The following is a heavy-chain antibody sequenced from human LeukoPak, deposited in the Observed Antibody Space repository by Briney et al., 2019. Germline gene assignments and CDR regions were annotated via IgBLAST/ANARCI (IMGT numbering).Heavy chain of an antibody. CDR2: IIPIFGTA. CDR1: GGTFSSYA. D-gene: IGHD6-13*01. Sequence: GASVKVSCKASGGTFSSYAISWVRQVPGQGLEWMGGIIPIFGTANYAQKFQGRVTITADESTSTAYMELSSLRSEDTAVYYCARHGAAAVLLFDYWGQGTLVTVSS. CDR3: ARHGAAAVLLFDY. J-gene: IGHJ4*02. V-gene: IGHV1-69*13.